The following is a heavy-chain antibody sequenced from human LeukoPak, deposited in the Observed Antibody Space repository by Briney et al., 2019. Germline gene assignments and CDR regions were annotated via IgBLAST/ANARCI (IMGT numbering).Heavy chain of an antibody. V-gene: IGHV3-30*02. CDR3: AKVRWGSDNALDS. J-gene: IGHJ4*02. Sequence: GGSLRLSCAASGFTFTSYGMNWVRQAPGKGLEWVAFIRYDGSKKYSAGSVKGRFTISRDNSKNTLYLQMNSLRAEDTAVYYCAKVRWGSDNALDSWGQGTLVTGSS. D-gene: IGHD3-16*01. CDR1: GFTFTSYG. CDR2: IRYDGSKK.